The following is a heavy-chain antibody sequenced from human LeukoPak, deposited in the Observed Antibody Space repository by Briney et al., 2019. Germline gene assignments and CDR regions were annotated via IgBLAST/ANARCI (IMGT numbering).Heavy chain of an antibody. V-gene: IGHV3-21*01. CDR2: ISSSSSYI. J-gene: IGHJ6*03. CDR1: GFTFSSYS. CDR3: ARRAVYYYYYMDV. Sequence: GGALRLSCAASGFTFSSYSMNWVRQAPGKGVEGVSSISSSSSYIYYADSVKGRFTISRDNAKNSLYLQMNSLRAEDTAVYYCARRAVYYYYYMDVWGKGTTVTVSS.